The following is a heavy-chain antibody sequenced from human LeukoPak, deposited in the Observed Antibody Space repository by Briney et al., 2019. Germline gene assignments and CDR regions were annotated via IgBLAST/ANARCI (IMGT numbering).Heavy chain of an antibody. V-gene: IGHV5-51*01. CDR3: AIRAPYGGKTQTSTYYMDV. CDR2: IYPGDSDT. CDR1: GYSFTSYW. D-gene: IGHD4-23*01. J-gene: IGHJ6*03. Sequence: GESLKISCKGSGYSFTSYWIGWVRQMPGKGLEWMGIIYPGDSDTRYSPSFQGQVTISADKSISTAYLQWSSLKASDTAMYYCAIRAPYGGKTQTSTYYMDVWGKGTTVTVSS.